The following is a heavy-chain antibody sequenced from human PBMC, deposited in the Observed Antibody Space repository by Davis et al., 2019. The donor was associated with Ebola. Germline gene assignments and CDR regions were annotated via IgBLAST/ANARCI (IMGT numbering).Heavy chain of an antibody. CDR2: IFPGDSDT. D-gene: IGHD4-23*01. Sequence: GASLKTSCKASGYIFSTYWIGWVRPMPGKGLEWMGTIFPGDSDTRYSPSFQGQVTISADKSIGTAYLQWSSLKASDTGMYYCARRGFGGNTVDYWGQGTLVTVSS. V-gene: IGHV5-51*01. CDR3: ARRGFGGNTVDY. CDR1: GYIFSTYW. J-gene: IGHJ4*02.